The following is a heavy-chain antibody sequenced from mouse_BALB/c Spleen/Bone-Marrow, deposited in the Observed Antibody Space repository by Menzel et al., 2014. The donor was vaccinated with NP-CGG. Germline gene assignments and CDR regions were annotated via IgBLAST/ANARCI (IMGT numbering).Heavy chain of an antibody. J-gene: IGHJ4*01. CDR3: ARLAYYGLMDC. Sequence: EVKLVESGGGLVQPGGSLNLSCAASGFDFSRYWMSWARQAPGKGQEWIGEINPGSSTINYTPSLKDKFIISRDNAKNTLYLQMSKARSEDTALYYCARLAYYGLMDCWGQGTSVTVSS. D-gene: IGHD2-10*01. V-gene: IGHV4-2*02. CDR2: INPGSSTI. CDR1: GFDFSRYW.